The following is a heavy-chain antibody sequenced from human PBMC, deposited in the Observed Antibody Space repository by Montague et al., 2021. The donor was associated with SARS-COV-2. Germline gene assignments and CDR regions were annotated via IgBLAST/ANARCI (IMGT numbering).Heavy chain of an antibody. CDR3: ARDPNWGAH. D-gene: IGHD7-27*01. CDR1: GFSFSTFW. J-gene: IGHJ4*02. Sequence: SLRLSCAASGFSFSTFWMTWVRQAPGKGLEWAASIKPDGSDKYYVGSVKGRFTISRDNARNSLYLQLNNLRAEDTAVYYCARDPNWGAHWGQGNLVTVSS. V-gene: IGHV3-7*05. CDR2: IKPDGSDK.